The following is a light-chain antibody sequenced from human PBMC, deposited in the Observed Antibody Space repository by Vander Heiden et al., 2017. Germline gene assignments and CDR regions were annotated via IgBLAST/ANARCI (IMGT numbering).Light chain of an antibody. Sequence: EFVLKQSPATLSLSPGERATLPCRASQSVSSYLAWYQQKPGQAPRLLIYDASNRAAGIPARFSGSGSGTDFTLTISSLEPEDFAVYYCQQRRDWPLTFGGGTKVEIK. CDR3: QQRRDWPLT. CDR2: DAS. J-gene: IGKJ4*01. V-gene: IGKV3-11*01. CDR1: QSVSSY.